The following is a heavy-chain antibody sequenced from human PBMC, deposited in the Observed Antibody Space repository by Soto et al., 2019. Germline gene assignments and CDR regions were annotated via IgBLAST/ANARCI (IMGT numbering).Heavy chain of an antibody. Sequence: GGSLRLSCAASGFIFSHYGIHWVRQAPGKGLEWVALIRNDGSDKYYAESVTGRFTISRDNSKKTEYLQMNSLRAEDTALDFGPRDHRGAPKDFWGQGTMVTV. J-gene: IGHJ3*01. CDR1: GFIFSHYG. D-gene: IGHD3-16*01. V-gene: IGHV3-33*01. CDR2: IRNDGSDK. CDR3: PRDHRGAPKDF.